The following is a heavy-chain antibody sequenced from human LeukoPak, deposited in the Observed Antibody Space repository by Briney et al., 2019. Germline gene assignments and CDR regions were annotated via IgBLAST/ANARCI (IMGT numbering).Heavy chain of an antibody. D-gene: IGHD3-10*01. CDR3: ARQLWFGEFHFDY. CDR2: IYHSGST. Sequence: SETLSLTCTVSGYSISSGYYWGWIRQPPGKGLEWIGSIYHSGSTYYNPSLQSRVTVSVDTSKKQFSLKLSSVTAADTAVYYCARQLWFGEFHFDYWGQGTLVTVSS. V-gene: IGHV4-38-2*02. CDR1: GYSISSGYY. J-gene: IGHJ4*02.